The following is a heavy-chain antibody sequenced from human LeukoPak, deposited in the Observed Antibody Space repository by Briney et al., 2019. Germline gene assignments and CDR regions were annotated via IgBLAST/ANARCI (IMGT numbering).Heavy chain of an antibody. Sequence: PSETLSLTCAVYGGSFRGYYWSWIRQPPGKGLEWIGEINHSGSTNYNPSLKSRVTISVDTSKNQFSLKLSSVTAADTAVYYCAKGPEHSSGWPIVAVYWGQGTLVTVSS. V-gene: IGHV4-34*01. CDR3: AKGPEHSSGWPIVAVY. CDR1: GGSFRGYY. J-gene: IGHJ4*02. CDR2: INHSGST. D-gene: IGHD6-19*01.